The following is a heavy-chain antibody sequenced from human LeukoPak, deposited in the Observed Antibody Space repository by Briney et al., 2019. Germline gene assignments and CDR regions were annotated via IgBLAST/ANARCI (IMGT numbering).Heavy chain of an antibody. Sequence: PGGSLRLSCAASGFTFSDYYMSWIRQAPGKGLEWVSYISSSGSTIYYADSVKGRYTISRDNAKNSLYLQMNSLRAEDTAVYYCARDEGSGTQDAFDIWGQGTMVTVSS. CDR1: GFTFSDYY. V-gene: IGHV3-11*01. D-gene: IGHD3-10*01. CDR3: ARDEGSGTQDAFDI. CDR2: ISSSGSTI. J-gene: IGHJ3*02.